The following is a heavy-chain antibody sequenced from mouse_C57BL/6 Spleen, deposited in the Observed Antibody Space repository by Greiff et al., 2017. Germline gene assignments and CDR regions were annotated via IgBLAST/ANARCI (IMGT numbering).Heavy chain of an antibody. CDR1: GYTFTDYY. J-gene: IGHJ3*01. Sequence: VQLQQSGPELVKPGASVKISCKASGYTFTDYYMNWVKQSHGKSLEWIGDINPNNGGTSYNQKFKGKATLTVDKSSSTAYMELRSLTSEDSAVYYCARDGYDEAYWGQGTLVTVSA. CDR2: INPNNGGT. V-gene: IGHV1-26*01. CDR3: ARDGYDEAY. D-gene: IGHD2-2*01.